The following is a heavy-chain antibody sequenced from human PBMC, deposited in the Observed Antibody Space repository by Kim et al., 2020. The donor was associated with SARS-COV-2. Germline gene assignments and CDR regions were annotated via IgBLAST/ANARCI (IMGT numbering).Heavy chain of an antibody. V-gene: IGHV4-39*01. Sequence: SRVTISVDTSKNQFSLKLSSVTAADTAVYYCAGPGEGAVAGHYYYYGMDVWGQGTTVTVSS. D-gene: IGHD6-19*01. J-gene: IGHJ6*02. CDR3: AGPGEGAVAGHYYYYGMDV.